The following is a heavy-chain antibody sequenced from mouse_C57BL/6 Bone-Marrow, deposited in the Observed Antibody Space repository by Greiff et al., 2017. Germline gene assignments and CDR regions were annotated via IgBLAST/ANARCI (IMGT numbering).Heavy chain of an antibody. J-gene: IGHJ2*01. CDR3: ARNYDSYSYYFDY. Sequence: EVQLQQSGPGLVKPSQSLSLTCSFTGYSITSGYYWNWIRQFPGNKLEWMGYISYDGSNNYTPSLKNRISITRDPSTNQFFMTLNSVTTKYPATSYRARNYDSYSYYFDYWGQGTTLTVSS. CDR1: GYSITSGYY. CDR2: ISYDGSN. V-gene: IGHV3-6*01. D-gene: IGHD2-3*01.